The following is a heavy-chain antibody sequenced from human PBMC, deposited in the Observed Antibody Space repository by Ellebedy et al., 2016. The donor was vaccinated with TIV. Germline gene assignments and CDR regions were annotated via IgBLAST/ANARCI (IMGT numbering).Heavy chain of an antibody. Sequence: GGSLRLSCAASGFTLSSYWMSWVRQAPGKGLEWVANIKEDGNEKYYVNSVKGRFTISRDNAKNSLYLQMNSLRAEDTAVYYCARDNTNPRSAFDIWGQGTMGTVSS. V-gene: IGHV3-7*03. CDR1: GFTLSSYW. CDR3: ARDNTNPRSAFDI. CDR2: IKEDGNEK. J-gene: IGHJ3*02.